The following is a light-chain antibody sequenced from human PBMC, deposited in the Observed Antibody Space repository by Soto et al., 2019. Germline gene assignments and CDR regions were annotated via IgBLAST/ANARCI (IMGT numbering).Light chain of an antibody. CDR2: AVS. CDR3: SSYTSSSTHVV. Sequence: QSVLTQPASVSGSPGQSITISCTGTSSDVGGYDSVSWYQQHPGKAPKLMIYAVSNRPSGVSNRFSGSKSGNTASLTISGLQAEDEGDYYCSSYTSSSTHVVFGGGTKLTVL. V-gene: IGLV2-14*03. CDR1: SSDVGGYDS. J-gene: IGLJ2*01.